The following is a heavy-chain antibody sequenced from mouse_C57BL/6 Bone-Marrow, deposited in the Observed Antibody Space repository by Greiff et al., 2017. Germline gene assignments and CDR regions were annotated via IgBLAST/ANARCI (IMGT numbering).Heavy chain of an antibody. D-gene: IGHD2-1*01. CDR1: GYTFTNYW. CDR3: ASDGNYGFFFDD. CDR2: IYPGGGYT. J-gene: IGHJ2*01. V-gene: IGHV1-63*01. Sequence: QVQLQQSGAELVRPGTSVKMSCKASGYTFTNYWIGWAKQRPGHGLEWIGDIYPGGGYTNYNEKFKGKATLTADKSSSTAYMQFSSRTSEDSAIYYCASDGNYGFFFDDWGQGTPLTVSA.